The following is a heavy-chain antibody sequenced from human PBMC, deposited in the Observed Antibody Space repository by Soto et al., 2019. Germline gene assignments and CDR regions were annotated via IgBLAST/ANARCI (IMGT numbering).Heavy chain of an antibody. Sequence: GASVKVSCKASGYTFTSYDINWVRQATGQGLEWMGWMNPNSGSTSYAQKFQGRVTMTRDTSTSTVYMELSSLRSEDTAVYYCARGGYESFDYWGQGTLVTVSS. CDR1: GYTFTSYD. CDR3: ARGGYESFDY. D-gene: IGHD5-12*01. J-gene: IGHJ4*02. CDR2: MNPNSGST. V-gene: IGHV1-8*01.